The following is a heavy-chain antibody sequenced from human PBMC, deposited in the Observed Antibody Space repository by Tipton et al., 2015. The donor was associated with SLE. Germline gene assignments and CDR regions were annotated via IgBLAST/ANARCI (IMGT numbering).Heavy chain of an antibody. D-gene: IGHD2-2*01. CDR3: AREGQYQGWFDP. CDR2: IYYSGRT. Sequence: LTCTVSGGSISRSSHYWGWIRQPPGKGLEWIGSIYYSGRTYYNSSLKSRVTISVDTSKNQFSLKLSSVTDADTAVYYCAREGQYQGWFDPWGQGTLVTVSS. V-gene: IGHV4-39*07. CDR1: GGSISRSSHY. J-gene: IGHJ5*02.